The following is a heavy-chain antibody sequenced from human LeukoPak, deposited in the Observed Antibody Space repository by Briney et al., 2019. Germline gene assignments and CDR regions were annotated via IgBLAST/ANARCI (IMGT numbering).Heavy chain of an antibody. Sequence: SETRSLTFTVPGGSISSGDYDWSWIRQPPGKGLDWIAYMYYSGSTYYTPSLTSPLTMSADTSKHHLSLNTGSVTAADPDVTYCDRRYYYDSRIEPWGQGILVTVSS. V-gene: IGHV4-30-4*01. J-gene: IGHJ5*02. CDR1: GGSISSGDYD. CDR2: MYYSGST. D-gene: IGHD3-22*01. CDR3: DRRYYYDSRIEP.